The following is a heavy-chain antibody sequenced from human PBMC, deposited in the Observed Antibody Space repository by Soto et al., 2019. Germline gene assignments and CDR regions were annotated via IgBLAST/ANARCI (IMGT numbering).Heavy chain of an antibody. V-gene: IGHV1-69*12. CDR1: GGTFSNCG. CDR2: IVPIFGG. CDR3: ARGGSDYEGSGYYQGHV. D-gene: IGHD3-22*01. Sequence: QVQLVQSGAEVKKPGSSVKVSCKSSGGTFSNCGFCWVRQAPGQGLECMGVIVPIFGGEHPQKFQGRVTITADESTNTVYMELRGLRSEDTAVYYCARGGSDYEGSGYYQGHVWGQGTTVTVSS. J-gene: IGHJ6*02.